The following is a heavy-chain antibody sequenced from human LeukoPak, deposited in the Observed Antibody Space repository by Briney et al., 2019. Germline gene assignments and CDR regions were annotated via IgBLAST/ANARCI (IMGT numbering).Heavy chain of an antibody. CDR3: ARGSLYCSSTSCEPVYYMDV. CDR2: IIPIFGTA. Sequence: ASVKVSCKASGGTFSSYAISWVRQAPGQGLEWMGGIIPIFGTANYAQKFQGRVTITTDESTSTAYMELSSLRSEDTAVYYCARGSLYCSSTSCEPVYYMDVWGKGTTVTVSS. V-gene: IGHV1-69*05. D-gene: IGHD2-2*01. CDR1: GGTFSSYA. J-gene: IGHJ6*03.